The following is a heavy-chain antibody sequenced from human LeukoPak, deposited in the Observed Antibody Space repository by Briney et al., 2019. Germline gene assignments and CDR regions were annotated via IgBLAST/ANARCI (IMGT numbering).Heavy chain of an antibody. J-gene: IGHJ4*02. D-gene: IGHD3-10*01. Sequence: PSETLSLTCTVSGGSISSFYWSWIRQPPGKGLQWIGNISDSGSTNYNPSLKSRVTISVDTSKNHFSLRLSSVTAADTAVYYCARVVTPGAWFYYWGQGTLVTVSS. CDR2: ISDSGST. CDR1: GGSISSFY. V-gene: IGHV4-59*01. CDR3: ARVVTPGAWFYY.